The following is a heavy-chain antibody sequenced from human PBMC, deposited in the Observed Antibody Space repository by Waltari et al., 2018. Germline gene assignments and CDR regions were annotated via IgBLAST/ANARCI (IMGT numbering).Heavy chain of an antibody. CDR2: FDPEDGET. J-gene: IGHJ3*02. D-gene: IGHD1-26*01. CDR3: ATASGSYYGDAFDI. CDR1: GYTLTELS. Sequence: LVQSGAEVKKPGASVKVSCKVSGYTLTELSRHWVRQAPGKGLEWMGGFDPEDGETIYAQKFQGRVTMTEDTSTDTAYMELSSLRSEDTAVYYCATASGSYYGDAFDIWGQGTMVTVSS. V-gene: IGHV1-24*01.